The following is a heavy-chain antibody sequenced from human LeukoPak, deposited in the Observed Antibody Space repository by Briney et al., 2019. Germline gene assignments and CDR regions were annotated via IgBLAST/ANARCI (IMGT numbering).Heavy chain of an antibody. CDR3: ARGGYYDTSGTFDC. Sequence: PGGSLRLSCAASGFTFSSYGMHWVRQAPGMGLEWVAVIWYDGSNKYYVDSVKGRFTISRDNSKNTLYLQMNSLRADDTAVYYCARGGYYDTSGTFDCWGQGTLVTVSS. CDR1: GFTFSSYG. V-gene: IGHV3-33*01. CDR2: IWYDGSNK. D-gene: IGHD3-22*01. J-gene: IGHJ4*02.